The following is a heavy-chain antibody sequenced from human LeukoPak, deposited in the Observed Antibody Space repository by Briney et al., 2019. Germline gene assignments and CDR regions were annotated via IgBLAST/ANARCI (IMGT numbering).Heavy chain of an antibody. CDR1: GYTFTSYY. Sequence: ASVKGSCKASGYTFTSYYMHWVRQAPGQGREWMGIINPSGGSTSYAQKFQGRVTMTRDTSTSTVYMELSSLRSEDTAVYYCAREEVGANGRDAFDIWGQGTMVTVSS. D-gene: IGHD1-26*01. V-gene: IGHV1-46*03. J-gene: IGHJ3*02. CDR2: INPSGGST. CDR3: AREEVGANGRDAFDI.